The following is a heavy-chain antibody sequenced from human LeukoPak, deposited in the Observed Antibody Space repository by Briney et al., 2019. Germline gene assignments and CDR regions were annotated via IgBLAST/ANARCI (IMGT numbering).Heavy chain of an antibody. CDR3: ARVRAGAGHYFDY. Sequence: PGGSLRLSCAASGFTFSSYAMSWVRQAPGKGLEWVSAISGSGGSTYYADSVKGRFTISGDDSKNSVYLQMTSLKTEDTAVYYCARVRAGAGHYFDYWGQGTLVTVSS. V-gene: IGHV3-23*01. D-gene: IGHD6-13*01. CDR2: ISGSGGST. CDR1: GFTFSSYA. J-gene: IGHJ4*02.